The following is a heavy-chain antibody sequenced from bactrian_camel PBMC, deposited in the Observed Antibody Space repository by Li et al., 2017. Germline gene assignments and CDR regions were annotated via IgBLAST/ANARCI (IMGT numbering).Heavy chain of an antibody. V-gene: IGHV3S6*01. CDR1: AYTYSRSR. CDR2: ISRGGSVT. CDR3: AADSSLFRSGVCLRRIGTRTTEASQAFGY. D-gene: IGHD3*01. J-gene: IGHJ6*01. Sequence: VQLVESGGGSVQAGGSLRLSCKYSAYTYSRSRMGWLRQAPGKEREEVATISRGGSVTWYGDSVKGRFTISEDNTKNTLDLQMNSLKPEDTAMYYCAADSSLFRSGVCLRRIGTRTTEASQAFGYWGQGTQVTVS.